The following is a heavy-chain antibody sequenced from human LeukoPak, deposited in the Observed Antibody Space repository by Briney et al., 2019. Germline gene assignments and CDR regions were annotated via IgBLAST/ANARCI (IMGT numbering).Heavy chain of an antibody. CDR2: ISGSGGST. V-gene: IGHV3-23*01. D-gene: IGHD3-10*01. Sequence: GGSLRLSCAASGFTFDDYGMSWVRQAPGKGLEWISAISGSGGSTYYADSVKGRFTISRDNSKNTLYLQMNSLRAEDTAVYYCAKRPVLLWFGELFGYWGQGTLVTVSS. CDR1: GFTFDDYG. CDR3: AKRPVLLWFGELFGY. J-gene: IGHJ4*02.